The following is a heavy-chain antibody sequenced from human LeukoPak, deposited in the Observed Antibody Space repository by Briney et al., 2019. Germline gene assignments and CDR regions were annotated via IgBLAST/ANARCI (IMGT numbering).Heavy chain of an antibody. CDR3: VRGDYYGSGTYGHFEY. V-gene: IGHV4-30-4*01. J-gene: IGHJ4*02. D-gene: IGHD3-10*01. CDR2: INYSGRT. CDR1: GGSISSGNYY. Sequence: SQTLSLTCTVSGGSISSGNYYWSWFRQSPGKGLEWIGYINYSGRTYYDPSLKSRITMSRDTSKNQFSLRLTSVTAADTAVYFCVRGDYYGSGTYGHFEYWGQGTLVTVSS.